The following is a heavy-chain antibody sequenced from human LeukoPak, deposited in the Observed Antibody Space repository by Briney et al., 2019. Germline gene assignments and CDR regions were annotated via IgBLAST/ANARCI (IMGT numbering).Heavy chain of an antibody. CDR2: IYASGKT. Sequence: SETLSLTCTVSGDSISRGRYYWRWVRQPAGKELEWIGRIYASGKTDYNPYTPSLKSRVAMSLDTSKNQVSLYLTSVTAADTAMYFCARSFSEKYYFESWGQGTLVTASS. J-gene: IGHJ4*02. D-gene: IGHD1-26*01. CDR3: ARSFSEKYYFES. V-gene: IGHV4-61*02. CDR1: GDSISRGRYY.